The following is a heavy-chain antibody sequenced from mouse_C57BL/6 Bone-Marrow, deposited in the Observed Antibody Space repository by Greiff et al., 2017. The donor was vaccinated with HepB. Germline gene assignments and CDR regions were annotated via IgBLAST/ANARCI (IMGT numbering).Heavy chain of an antibody. V-gene: IGHV1-69*01. Sequence: QVHVKQPGAELVMPGASVKLSCKASGYTFTSYWMHWVKQRPGQGLEWIGEIDPSDSYTNYNQKFKGKSTLTVDKSSSTAYMQLSSLTSEDSAVYYCARRRYFDYWGQGTTLTVSS. CDR1: GYTFTSYW. CDR3: ARRRYFDY. CDR2: IDPSDSYT. J-gene: IGHJ2*01.